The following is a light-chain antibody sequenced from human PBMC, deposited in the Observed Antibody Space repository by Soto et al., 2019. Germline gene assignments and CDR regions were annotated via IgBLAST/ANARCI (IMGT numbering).Light chain of an antibody. Sequence: DIQLTQSPSFLSASVGDRVTITCRASQGISSYVAWYQQKPGKAPKVLIYAASTLKSGVPSRFSGSGSGTEFTLTISSLQPEDFATYHWQQVKNYPLTFGGGTRVEIK. CDR3: QQVKNYPLT. CDR2: AAS. V-gene: IGKV1-9*01. J-gene: IGKJ4*01. CDR1: QGISSY.